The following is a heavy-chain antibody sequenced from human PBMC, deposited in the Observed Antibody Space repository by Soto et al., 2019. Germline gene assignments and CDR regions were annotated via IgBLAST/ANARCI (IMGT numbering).Heavy chain of an antibody. J-gene: IGHJ3*01. V-gene: IGHV5-51*01. CDR1: GYSFTSYW. Sequence: GESLKISCKGSGYSFTSYWIGWVRQMPGKGLEWMGIIYPGDSDTRYSPSFEGQVTISADKPISTAYLQWSSLKASDTAMYYCARRGYCSGGGCFSAAFDFWGQGTMVTVSS. D-gene: IGHD2-15*01. CDR3: ARRGYCSGGGCFSAAFDF. CDR2: IYPGDSDT.